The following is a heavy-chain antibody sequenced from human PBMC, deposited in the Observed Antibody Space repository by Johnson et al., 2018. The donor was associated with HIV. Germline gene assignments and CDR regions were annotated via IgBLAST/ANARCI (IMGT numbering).Heavy chain of an antibody. Sequence: QVQLVESGGGVVQPGGSLRLSCAASGVTISSFGMHWVRQAPGKGLEWVAVISYDGSNKYYADSVKGRFTISRDNSKNTLYLQMNSLRAEDTAVYYCARGLGSRSAFDIWGQGTMVTVSS. CDR2: ISYDGSNK. CDR3: ARGLGSRSAFDI. CDR1: GVTISSFG. D-gene: IGHD2-2*01. V-gene: IGHV3-30*19. J-gene: IGHJ3*02.